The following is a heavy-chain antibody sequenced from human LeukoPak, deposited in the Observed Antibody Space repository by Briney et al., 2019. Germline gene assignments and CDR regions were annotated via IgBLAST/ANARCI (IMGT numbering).Heavy chain of an antibody. CDR1: GYSFTSYW. D-gene: IGHD5-18*01. V-gene: IGHV5-51*01. Sequence: GESLKISCKGSGYSFTSYWIGWVRPMPGKGLEWMGIIYPGDSDTRYSPSFQGQVTVSADKSISTAYLQWSSLKAPDTAMYYCARQDTAMVLDAFDIWGQRTMVTVSS. CDR3: ARQDTAMVLDAFDI. J-gene: IGHJ3*02. CDR2: IYPGDSDT.